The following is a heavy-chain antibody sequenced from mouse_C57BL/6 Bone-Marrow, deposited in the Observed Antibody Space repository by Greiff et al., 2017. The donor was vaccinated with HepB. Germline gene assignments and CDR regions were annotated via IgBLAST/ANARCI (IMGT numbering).Heavy chain of an antibody. Sequence: VQRVESGAELARPGASVKLSCKASGYTFTSYGISWVKQRTGPGLEWIGEIYPRSGNTYYNEKFKGKATLTADKSSSTAYMELRSLTSEDSAVYFCARYYYGSSYPYYAMDYWGQGTSVTVSS. CDR3: ARYYYGSSYPYYAMDY. CDR2: IYPRSGNT. CDR1: GYTFTSYG. V-gene: IGHV1-81*01. J-gene: IGHJ4*01. D-gene: IGHD1-1*01.